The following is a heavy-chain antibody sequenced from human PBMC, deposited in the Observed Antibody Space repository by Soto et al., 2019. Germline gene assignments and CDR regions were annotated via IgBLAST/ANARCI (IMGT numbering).Heavy chain of an antibody. V-gene: IGHV3-48*03. CDR3: VRFGGAAAGPGDY. D-gene: IGHD6-13*01. CDR1: EFTSRSYE. J-gene: IGHJ4*02. CDR2: ISSSGTTI. Sequence: GGSLRLSCVASEFTSRSYEMNWVRQAPGKGLEWVSYISSSGTTIYYTDSVKGRFTISRDNAKKSLYLQMNSLRAEDTAVYYCVRFGGAAAGPGDYWGQGTLVTVS.